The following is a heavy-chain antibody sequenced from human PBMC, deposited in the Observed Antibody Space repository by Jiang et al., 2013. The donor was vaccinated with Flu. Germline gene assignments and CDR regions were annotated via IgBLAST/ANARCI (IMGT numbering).Heavy chain of an antibody. J-gene: IGHJ4*02. D-gene: IGHD4-17*01. Sequence: LLKPSETLSLTCTVSGGSISSYYWSWIRQPPGKGLEWIGYIYYSGSTNYNPSLKSRVTISVDTSKNQFSLKLSSVTAADTAVYYCASMTTVTTVDYWGQGTLVTVSS. CDR3: ASMTTVTTVDY. CDR1: GGSISSYY. CDR2: IYYSGST. V-gene: IGHV4-59*01.